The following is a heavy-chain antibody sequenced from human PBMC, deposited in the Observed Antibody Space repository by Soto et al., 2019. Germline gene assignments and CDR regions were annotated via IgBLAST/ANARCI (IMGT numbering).Heavy chain of an antibody. D-gene: IGHD3-9*01. CDR2: INPNSGGT. Sequence: ASVKVSCKASGYTFTGYYMHWGRQAPGQGLEWMGWINPNSGGTNYAQKFQGWVTMTRDTSISTAYMDFIMLRSHATAVHYCSRELVKAFYIWG. CDR1: GYTFTGYY. V-gene: IGHV1-2*04. CDR3: SRELVKAFYI. J-gene: IGHJ3*02.